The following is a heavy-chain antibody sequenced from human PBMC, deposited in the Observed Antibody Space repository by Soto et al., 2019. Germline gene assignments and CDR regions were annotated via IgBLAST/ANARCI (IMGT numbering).Heavy chain of an antibody. CDR1: GGSISSSSYY. J-gene: IGHJ4*02. CDR3: ARRNSGERLAFDY. Sequence: QLQLQESGPGLVKPSETLSLTCTVSGGSISSSSYYWGWIRQPPGKGLEWIGSIYYSGSTYYNPSLKSRVTISVDTSKNQFSLKLSSVIAADTAVYYCARRNSGERLAFDYWGQGTLVTVSS. CDR2: IYYSGST. V-gene: IGHV4-39*01. D-gene: IGHD1-26*01.